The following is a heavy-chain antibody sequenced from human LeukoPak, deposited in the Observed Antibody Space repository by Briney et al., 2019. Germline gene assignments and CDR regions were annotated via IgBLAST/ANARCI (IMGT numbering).Heavy chain of an antibody. CDR2: INWNSGSI. V-gene: IGHV3-9*01. Sequence: GRSLRLSCAASGFTFDDYAMHWVRQAPGKGLEWVSGINWNSGSIGYADSVKGRFTISRDNAKHSLYLQLNSLRAEDTALYYCAKDIRGYYYMDVWGKGTTVTVSS. J-gene: IGHJ6*03. CDR1: GFTFDDYA. CDR3: AKDIRGYYYMDV.